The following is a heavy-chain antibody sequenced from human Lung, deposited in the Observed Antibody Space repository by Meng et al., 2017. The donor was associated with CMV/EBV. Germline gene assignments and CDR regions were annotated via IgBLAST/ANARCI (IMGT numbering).Heavy chain of an antibody. CDR1: GGSVSSGDYY. V-gene: IGHV4-30-4*08. D-gene: IGHD3-3*01. J-gene: IGHJ3*02. Sequence: SETLSLXCTVPGGSVSSGDYYYNWIRQPPGKGLEWIGYIYYSGSPSYNPSLKSRVSMSIDTSKNQVSLKLRSVTAADTAVYYCARGNFVRFGSGYYPLLDALDIXGQGXMVTVSS. CDR2: IYYSGSP. CDR3: ARGNFVRFGSGYYPLLDALDI.